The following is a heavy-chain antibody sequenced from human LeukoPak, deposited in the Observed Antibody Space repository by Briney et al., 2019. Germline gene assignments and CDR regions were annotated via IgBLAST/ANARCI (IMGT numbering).Heavy chain of an antibody. J-gene: IGHJ5*02. CDR3: AREGNVLAARRKRSFDP. Sequence: SETLSLTCTVSGGSISSSSYYWGWIRQPPGKGLEWIGSIYYSRSTYYNPSLKSVVTIYVDTSKNLFSLKLSSVTAAYTAVYLCAREGNVLAARRKRSFDPCGEGAPVTVSS. V-gene: IGHV4-39*02. CDR1: GGSISSSSYY. D-gene: IGHD6-6*01. CDR2: IYYSRST.